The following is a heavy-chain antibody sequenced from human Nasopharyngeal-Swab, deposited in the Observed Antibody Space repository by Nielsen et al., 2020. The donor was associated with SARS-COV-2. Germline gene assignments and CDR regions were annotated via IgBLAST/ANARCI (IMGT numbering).Heavy chain of an antibody. D-gene: IGHD3-3*01. Sequence: GSLRLSCAVFSGSLSGYSWNWVRQPPGKGLEWIGEINPGGTTNYNPSLKSRVTVSVDTSKNQFSLRLTSVTAADTAVYYCARDGLDYDFWSAYFMDVWGQGTTVTVSS. CDR3: ARDGLDYDFWSAYFMDV. CDR1: SGSLSGYS. J-gene: IGHJ6*02. CDR2: INPGGTT. V-gene: IGHV4-34*01.